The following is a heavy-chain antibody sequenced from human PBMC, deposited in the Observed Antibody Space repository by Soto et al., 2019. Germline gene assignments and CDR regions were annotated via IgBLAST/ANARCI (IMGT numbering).Heavy chain of an antibody. D-gene: IGHD3-22*01. J-gene: IGHJ2*01. Sequence: QITLKESGPTLVKPTQTLTLTCTFSGFSLSTSGVGVGWIRQPPGKALEWLALIYWDDDKRYSPSLKRRLTITKDTSKTQVVLTMTNMDPVDTATYYCAHKGYDSSGYYSYWYFDLWGRGTLVTVSS. CDR2: IYWDDDK. V-gene: IGHV2-5*02. CDR1: GFSLSTSGVG. CDR3: AHKGYDSSGYYSYWYFDL.